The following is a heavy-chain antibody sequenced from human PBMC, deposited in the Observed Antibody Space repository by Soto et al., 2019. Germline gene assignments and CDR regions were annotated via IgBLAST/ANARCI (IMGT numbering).Heavy chain of an antibody. J-gene: IGHJ4*02. CDR2: IWSHGSGQ. V-gene: IGHV3-33*01. CDR3: ATDLGMPSGGRWYSTFFED. D-gene: IGHD2-15*01. CDR1: GFTFRSRG. Sequence: QVQLVESGGGVVQPGRSLRLSCEASGFTFRSRGMHWVRQAQGKGLEWVAFIWSHGSGQYYADSVRGRFTITRDNSRNTLYLRMNSLRADDTAVYYCATDLGMPSGGRWYSTFFEDWGQGTRVTVSP.